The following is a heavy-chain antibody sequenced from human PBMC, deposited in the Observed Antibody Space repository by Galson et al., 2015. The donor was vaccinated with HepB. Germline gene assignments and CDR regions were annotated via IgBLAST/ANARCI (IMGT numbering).Heavy chain of an antibody. Sequence: SLRLSCAASGFTFSSYGMHWVRQAPGKGLEWVAFIRYDGSNKYYADSVKGRFTISRDNSKNTLYLQMNSLRAEDTAVYYCVRVVAAPRDVWGQGTTVTVSS. V-gene: IGHV3-30*02. J-gene: IGHJ6*02. CDR2: IRYDGSNK. CDR3: VRVVAAPRDV. CDR1: GFTFSSYG. D-gene: IGHD2-15*01.